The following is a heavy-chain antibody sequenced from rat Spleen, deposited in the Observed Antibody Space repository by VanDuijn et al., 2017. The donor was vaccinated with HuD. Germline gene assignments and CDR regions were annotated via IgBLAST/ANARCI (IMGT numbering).Heavy chain of an antibody. J-gene: IGHJ3*01. CDR3: TTGERGFAY. CDR2: ISPSGARS. CDR1: GFTFTKYG. V-gene: IGHV5-19*01. Sequence: EEELVESGGGLVQPGRSMKLSCAVSGFTFTKYGMAWVRQSPTKGLEWVASISPSGARSNYRDSVKGRFTISRDNAKSTLYLQMDSLRSEDTATYYCTTGERGFAYWGQGTLVTVSS.